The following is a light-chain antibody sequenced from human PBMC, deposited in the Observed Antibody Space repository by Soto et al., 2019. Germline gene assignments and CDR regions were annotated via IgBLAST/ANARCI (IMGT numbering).Light chain of an antibody. CDR1: ALPKQY. Sequence: SYALTQPPSVSVSPGQTARITCSGDALPKQYAYWYQQKPGQAPVLVIYKDSERPSGIPERFSGSSSGTTVTLTISGVQAEDEADYYCQSADSSGTYVFGTGTKLTVI. V-gene: IGLV3-25*02. CDR3: QSADSSGTYV. J-gene: IGLJ1*01. CDR2: KDS.